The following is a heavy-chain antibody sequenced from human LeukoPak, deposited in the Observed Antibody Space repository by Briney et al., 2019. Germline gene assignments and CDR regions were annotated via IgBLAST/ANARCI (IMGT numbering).Heavy chain of an antibody. J-gene: IGHJ4*02. Sequence: SETLSLTCAVYGGSFSGYYWSWIRQPPGKGLEWIGSIYYTGSTSHNPSLKSRVTMSVDTSKKQLSLKLRSLTAADTAVYYCARVNYDRSGPYSGFSPPTFFDLWGQGTPVTVSS. CDR2: IYYTGST. CDR1: GGSFSGYY. CDR3: ARVNYDRSGPYSGFSPPTFFDL. V-gene: IGHV4-34*11. D-gene: IGHD3-22*01.